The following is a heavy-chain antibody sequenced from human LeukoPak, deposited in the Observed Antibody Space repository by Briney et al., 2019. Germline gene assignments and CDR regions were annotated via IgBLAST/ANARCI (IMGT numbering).Heavy chain of an antibody. Sequence: PSETLSLTCTVSGGSISNYYWSWIRQPPGKGLEWIGYIYKSGSTDYNTSLNSRVTISVDTSKNQFSLKLSSVTAADTAVYYCARGYITDPFDYWGQGALVAVSS. J-gene: IGHJ4*02. CDR2: IYKSGST. V-gene: IGHV4-59*01. CDR1: GGSISNYY. D-gene: IGHD5-12*01. CDR3: ARGYITDPFDY.